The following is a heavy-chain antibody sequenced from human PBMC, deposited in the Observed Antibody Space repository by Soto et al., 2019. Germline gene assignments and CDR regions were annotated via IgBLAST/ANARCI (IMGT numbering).Heavy chain of an antibody. V-gene: IGHV3-23*01. CDR2: ISGSGGST. Sequence: GGSLRLSCAASGFTFSSYAMSWVRQAPGKGLEWVSAISGSGGSTYYADSVKGRFTISRDNSKNTLYLQMNSLRAEDTAVYYGATQPLGGWGGDPPDYWGQGTLVTVSS. J-gene: IGHJ4*02. D-gene: IGHD2-21*01. CDR3: ATQPLGGWGGDPPDY. CDR1: GFTFSSYA.